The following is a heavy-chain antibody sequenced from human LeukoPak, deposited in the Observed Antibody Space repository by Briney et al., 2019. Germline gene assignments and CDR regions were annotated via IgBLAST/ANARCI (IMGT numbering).Heavy chain of an antibody. D-gene: IGHD3-10*01. CDR3: AREWTFGFLTNFDP. V-gene: IGHV3-69-1*01. Sequence: GGSLRLSCAASGFTFDDYAMHWVRQAPGKGLEWVSSISSSSYIYYADSVKGRFTISRDNAKNSLYLQMNSLRAEDTAVYYCAREWTFGFLTNFDPWGQGTLVTVSS. J-gene: IGHJ5*02. CDR1: GFTFDDYA. CDR2: ISSSSYI.